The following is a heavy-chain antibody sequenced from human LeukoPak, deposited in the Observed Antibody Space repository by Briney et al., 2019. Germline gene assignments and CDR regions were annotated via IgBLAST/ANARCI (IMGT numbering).Heavy chain of an antibody. CDR3: TRDRLRCLCVGHYDY. Sequence: PGGSLRLSCAASGFTSITSAMNWVRQVPGKGMEWVSAMDYDSSHIYYAASVRGRITISRDNARDSVYLQMDSLRVEATAVYYCTRDRLRCLCVGHYDYWGQGTLVAVSS. V-gene: IGHV3-21*01. CDR2: MDYDSSHI. D-gene: IGHD3-3*01. CDR1: GFTSITSA. J-gene: IGHJ4*02.